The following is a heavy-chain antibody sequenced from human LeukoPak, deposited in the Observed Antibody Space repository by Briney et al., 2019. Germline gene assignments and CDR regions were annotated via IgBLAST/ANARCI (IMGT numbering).Heavy chain of an antibody. CDR2: IKSKTDGGTT. J-gene: IGHJ4*02. V-gene: IGHV3-15*01. CDR1: GFTFSNAW. D-gene: IGHD3-22*01. Sequence: GGSLRLSCAASGFTFSNAWMSWVRQAPGKGLEWVGRIKSKTDGGTTDYAAPVKGRFTISRDDSKNTLYLQMNSLKTEDTAVYYCTTAEYYDSSGYYPIDYWGQGTLVTVSS. CDR3: TTAEYYDSSGYYPIDY.